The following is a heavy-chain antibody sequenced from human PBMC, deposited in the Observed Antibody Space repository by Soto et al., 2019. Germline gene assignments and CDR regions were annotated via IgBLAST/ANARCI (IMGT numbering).Heavy chain of an antibody. CDR1: GGSFSGFX. J-gene: IGHJ4*02. CDR3: ARSRRRPLPGPQYHFDY. Sequence: ETLSLTCAVYGGSFSGFXXXXIRQPPGKRLEWIGEINHSGRTNYNPSLKSRVTISVDTSKNKXPPKLSSVPAADTAVYYCARSRRRPLPGPQYHFDYXGQXTXVTVSS. CDR2: INHSGRT. V-gene: IGHV4-34*01. D-gene: IGHD2-2*02.